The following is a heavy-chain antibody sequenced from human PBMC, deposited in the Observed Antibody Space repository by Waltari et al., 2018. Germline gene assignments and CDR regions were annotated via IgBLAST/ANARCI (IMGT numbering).Heavy chain of an antibody. Sequence: QVQLVQSGAEVKKPGASVKVSCKASGYTFTSYGISWVRQAPGQGLEWMGWISAYNGNTNYAQKLQGRVTMPTDTSTSTAYMELRSLRSDDTAVYYCARDLPPDSSSWYLYGMDVWGQGTTVTVSS. D-gene: IGHD6-13*01. J-gene: IGHJ6*02. CDR3: ARDLPPDSSSWYLYGMDV. V-gene: IGHV1-18*01. CDR2: ISAYNGNT. CDR1: GYTFTSYG.